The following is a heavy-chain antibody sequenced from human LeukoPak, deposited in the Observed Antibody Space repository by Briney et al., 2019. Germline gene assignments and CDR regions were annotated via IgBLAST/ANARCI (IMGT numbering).Heavy chain of an antibody. D-gene: IGHD6-13*01. V-gene: IGHV3-30*18. CDR2: ISYDGSNK. CDR3: AKDLRRSGSWYGNFQH. Sequence: GRSLRLSCAASGFTFSSYGMHWVRQAPGKGLEWVAVISYDGSNKYYADSVKGRFTISRDNAKNSLYLQMNSLRAEDTAVYYCAKDLRRSGSWYGNFQHWGQGTLVTVSS. CDR1: GFTFSSYG. J-gene: IGHJ1*01.